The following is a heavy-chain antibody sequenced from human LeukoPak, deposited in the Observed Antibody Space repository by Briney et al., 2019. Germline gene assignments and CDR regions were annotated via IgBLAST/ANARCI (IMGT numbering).Heavy chain of an antibody. Sequence: GGSLRLPCAASGFTFSDYYMSWIRQAPGKGLEWVSYISSSGSTIYYADSVKGRFTISRDNAKNSLYLQMNSLRAEDTAVYYCASPRYSGSYRIDYWGRGTLVTVSS. CDR3: ASPRYSGSYRIDY. V-gene: IGHV3-11*01. CDR2: ISSSGSTI. D-gene: IGHD1-26*01. CDR1: GFTFSDYY. J-gene: IGHJ4*02.